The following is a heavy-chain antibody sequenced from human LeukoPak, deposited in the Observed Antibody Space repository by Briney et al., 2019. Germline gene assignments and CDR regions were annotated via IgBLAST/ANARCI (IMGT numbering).Heavy chain of an antibody. Sequence: GGSLRLSCAASGFTFTNAWMNWVRQAPGKGLEWVSRIKSKADGETIDYAAPVKGRFTFSRDDSKNMLYLQLNSLKSEDTAVYYCSTLTSRGLSDSWGQGTLVTVSS. CDR3: STLTSRGLSDS. V-gene: IGHV3-15*07. J-gene: IGHJ4*02. CDR1: GFTFTNAW. CDR2: IKSKADGETI. D-gene: IGHD1-20*01.